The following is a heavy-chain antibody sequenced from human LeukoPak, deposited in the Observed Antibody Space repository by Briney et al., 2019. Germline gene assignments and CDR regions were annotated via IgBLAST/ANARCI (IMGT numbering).Heavy chain of an antibody. CDR1: GFTFSSYG. V-gene: IGHV3-30*18. Sequence: GGSLRLSCAAFGFTFSSYGMHWVRQAPGKGLEWVAVISYDGSNKYYADSVKGRFTISRDNSKNTLYLQMNSLRAEDTAVYYCAKDDSHDYGDYGWGLLDYWGQGTLVTVSS. CDR2: ISYDGSNK. D-gene: IGHD4-17*01. J-gene: IGHJ4*02. CDR3: AKDDSHDYGDYGWGLLDY.